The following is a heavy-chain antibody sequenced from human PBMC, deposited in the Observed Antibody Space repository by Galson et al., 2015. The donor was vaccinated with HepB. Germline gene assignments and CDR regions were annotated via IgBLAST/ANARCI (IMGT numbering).Heavy chain of an antibody. CDR1: GFTFSSYA. D-gene: IGHD3-9*01. CDR2: ISSNGGST. CDR3: VTLSTYDILTY. Sequence: SLRLSCAASGFTFSSYAMHWVRQAPGKGLEYVSAISSNGGSTYYADSVKGRFTISRDNSKNTLYLQMSSLRAEDTAVYYCVTLSTYDILTYWGQGTLVTVSS. J-gene: IGHJ4*02. V-gene: IGHV3-64D*06.